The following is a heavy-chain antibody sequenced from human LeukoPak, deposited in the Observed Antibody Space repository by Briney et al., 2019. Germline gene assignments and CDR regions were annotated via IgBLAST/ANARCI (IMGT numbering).Heavy chain of an antibody. CDR2: IYSGGST. CDR3: ARPTTIVATAPED. V-gene: IGHV3-66*04. Sequence: GGSLRLSCAASGFTVSSNYMSWVPQAPGRGLEWVSVIYSGGSTYYADSVKGRFTISRDNAKNLLYLQMNSLRAEDTAVYYCARPTTIVATAPEDWGQGTLVTVSS. D-gene: IGHD5-12*01. J-gene: IGHJ4*02. CDR1: GFTVSSNY.